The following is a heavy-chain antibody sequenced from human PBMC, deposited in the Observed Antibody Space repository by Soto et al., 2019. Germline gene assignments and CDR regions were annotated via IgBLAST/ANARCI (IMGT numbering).Heavy chain of an antibody. CDR2: INQNGRDK. CDR3: AREYSSSWDHIDY. CDR1: GFTLSNYW. D-gene: IGHD6-13*01. J-gene: IGHJ4*02. Sequence: HPGGSLRLSCAASGFTLSNYWMSWVRQAPGKGLEWVANINQNGRDKYYVDSLKGRFTISRDNAKNSLYLQMNSLRAEDTAVYYCAREYSSSWDHIDYWGQGTLVTVSS. V-gene: IGHV3-7*01.